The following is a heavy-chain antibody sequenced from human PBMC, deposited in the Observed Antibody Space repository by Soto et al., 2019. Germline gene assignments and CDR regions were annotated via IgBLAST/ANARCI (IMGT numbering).Heavy chain of an antibody. CDR3: ARDRGAARTNEYFQH. J-gene: IGHJ1*01. CDR2: IIPIFGTA. V-gene: IGHV1-69*12. CDR1: GGTFSSYA. Sequence: QVQLVQSGAEVKKPGSSVKVSCKASGGTFSSYAISWVRQAPGQGLEWMGGIIPIFGTANYAQKFQGRVTITADESTGTAYMELSSPRSEDTAVYYCARDRGAARTNEYFQHWGQGTLVTVSS. D-gene: IGHD6-6*01.